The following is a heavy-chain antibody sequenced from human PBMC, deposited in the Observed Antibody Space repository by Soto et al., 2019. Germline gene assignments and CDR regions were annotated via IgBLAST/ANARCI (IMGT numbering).Heavy chain of an antibody. D-gene: IGHD4-17*01. Sequence: PGGSLRLSCAASGFTFSSYSMNGVRQAPGKGLEWVSSISSSSSYIYYADSVKGRFTISRDNAKNSLYLQMNSLRAEDTAVYYCARDDYGDSHYYYYGMDVWGQGTTVTVSS. J-gene: IGHJ6*02. CDR1: GFTFSSYS. CDR2: ISSSSSYI. V-gene: IGHV3-21*01. CDR3: ARDDYGDSHYYYYGMDV.